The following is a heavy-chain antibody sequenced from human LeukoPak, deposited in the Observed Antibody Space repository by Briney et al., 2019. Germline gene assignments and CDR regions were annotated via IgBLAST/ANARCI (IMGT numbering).Heavy chain of an antibody. V-gene: IGHV1-2*06. CDR2: INPHSGDT. CDR1: GYTFTDYY. D-gene: IGHD7-27*01. CDR3: ATDLSSTSNWELDY. Sequence: GASVKVSCKTSGYTFTDYYIHWVRQAPGHGVEWMGRINPHSGDTYYEQNFQGRVTMTRDTSISTAYTELSGLRSDDTAVYYCATDLSSTSNWELDYWGQGTLVTVSS. J-gene: IGHJ4*02.